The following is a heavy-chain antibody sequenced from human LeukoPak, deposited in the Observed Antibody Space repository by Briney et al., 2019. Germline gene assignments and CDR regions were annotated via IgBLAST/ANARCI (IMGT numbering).Heavy chain of an antibody. CDR1: GGSISSYY. V-gene: IGHV4-4*07. CDR3: ARDRLRYFDWLLYRGVNWFDP. Sequence: SETLSLTCTVSGGSISSYYWSWIRQPAGKGLEWIGRIYTSGSTNYNPSLKSRVTMSVDTSTNQFSLKLSSVTAADTAVYYCARDRLRYFDWLLYRGVNWFDPWGQGTLVTVSS. CDR2: IYTSGST. D-gene: IGHD3-9*01. J-gene: IGHJ5*02.